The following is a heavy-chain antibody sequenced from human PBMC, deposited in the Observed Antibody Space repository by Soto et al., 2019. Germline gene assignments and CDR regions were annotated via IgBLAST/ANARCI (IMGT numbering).Heavy chain of an antibody. D-gene: IGHD2-15*01. CDR1: GFTFSSYA. CDR2: ISGSGGST. CDR3: AKEEVVAENYYYYYGMDV. J-gene: IGHJ6*02. V-gene: IGHV3-23*01. Sequence: GGSLRLSCAASGFTFSSYAMSWVRQAPGKGLEWVSAISGSGGSTYYADSVKGRFTISRDNSKNTLYLQMNSLRAEDTAVYYCAKEEVVAENYYYYYGMDVWGQGTTVTVSS.